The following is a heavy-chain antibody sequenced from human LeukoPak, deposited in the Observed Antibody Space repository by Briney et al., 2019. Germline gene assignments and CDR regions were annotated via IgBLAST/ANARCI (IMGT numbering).Heavy chain of an antibody. CDR3: ARVSAQLLFYYYYYYMDV. CDR2: IYHSGST. J-gene: IGHJ6*03. CDR1: GYSISSGYY. D-gene: IGHD2-2*01. Sequence: SETLSLTCAVSGYSISSGYYWGWIRQPPGKGLEWIGRIYHSGSTYYNPSLKSRVTISVDTSKNQFSLKLSSVTAADTAVYYCARVSAQLLFYYYYYYMDVWGKGTTVTVSS. V-gene: IGHV4-38-2*01.